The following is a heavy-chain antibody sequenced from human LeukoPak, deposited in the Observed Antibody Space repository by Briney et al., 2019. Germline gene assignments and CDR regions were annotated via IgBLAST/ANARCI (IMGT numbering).Heavy chain of an antibody. Sequence: SETLSLTCTGSDGSINGYYWGWIRQPPGKGLEWIGSIYYSGSTYYNPPLKSRVTISVDTSKSQFSLKLSSVTAADTAVYYCARPSLPSYWEPDYWGQGTLVTVSS. CDR3: ARPSLPSYWEPDY. CDR1: DGSINGYY. J-gene: IGHJ4*02. CDR2: IYYSGST. D-gene: IGHD1-26*01. V-gene: IGHV4-39*01.